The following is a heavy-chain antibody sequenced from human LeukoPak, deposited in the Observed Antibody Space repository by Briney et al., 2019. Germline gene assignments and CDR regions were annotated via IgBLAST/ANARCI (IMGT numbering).Heavy chain of an antibody. J-gene: IGHJ4*02. V-gene: IGHV3-7*01. CDR2: IKPDGSEK. CDR3: AKGRVTYDY. Sequence: GGSLRLSXAASAFTFSNYWMSWVRQAQGKGLEWVASIKPDGSEKYYVDSVKGRFTISRDHAKNSLYLQMNSLRAEDTAVYYCAKGRVTYDYWGQGTLVTVSS. CDR1: AFTFSNYW. D-gene: IGHD4-11*01.